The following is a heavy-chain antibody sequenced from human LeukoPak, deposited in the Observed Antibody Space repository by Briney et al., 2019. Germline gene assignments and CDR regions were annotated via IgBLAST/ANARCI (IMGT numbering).Heavy chain of an antibody. D-gene: IGHD3-16*01. V-gene: IGHV3-23*01. Sequence: GGSLRLSCAASGFTFSSYAMSWVRQAPGKGLEWVSAISGSGGSTYYADSVKGRFTISRDNSKNTLYLQMNSLGAEDTAVYYCATTFGGLRLGELLSDYWGQGTLVTVSS. J-gene: IGHJ4*02. CDR1: GFTFSSYA. CDR2: ISGSGGST. CDR3: ATTFGGLRLGELLSDY.